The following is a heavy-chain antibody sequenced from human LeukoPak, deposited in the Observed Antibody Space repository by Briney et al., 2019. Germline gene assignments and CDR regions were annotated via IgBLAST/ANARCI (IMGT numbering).Heavy chain of an antibody. CDR3: ARTSTVFDP. CDR1: GGSFSGYY. Sequence: SETLSLTCAVYGGSFSGYYWSWIRQPPGKGLEWIGEINHSGSTNYNPSLKSRVTISVDKSKNQFSLKLSSVTAADTAVYYCARTSTVFDPWGQGTLVTVSS. D-gene: IGHD4-17*01. V-gene: IGHV4-34*01. CDR2: INHSGST. J-gene: IGHJ5*02.